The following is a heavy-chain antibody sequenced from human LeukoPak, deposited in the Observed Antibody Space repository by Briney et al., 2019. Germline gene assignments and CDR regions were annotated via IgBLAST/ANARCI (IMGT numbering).Heavy chain of an antibody. J-gene: IGHJ4*02. Sequence: GGSLRLSCTVSGFTVSSDSMSWVRQAPGKGLEWVSFIYSGGSTHYSDSVKGRFTISRDNSKNTLYLQMNSLRADDTAVYYCARRAGEYSHPYDYWGQGTLVTVSS. D-gene: IGHD4-17*01. V-gene: IGHV3-53*01. CDR3: ARRAGEYSHPYDY. CDR1: GFTVSSDS. CDR2: IYSGGST.